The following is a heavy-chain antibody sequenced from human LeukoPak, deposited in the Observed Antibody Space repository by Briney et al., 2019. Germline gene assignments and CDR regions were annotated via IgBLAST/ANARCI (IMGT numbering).Heavy chain of an antibody. CDR2: ISSSGSTV. CDR3: ASLVGASKTYFDL. V-gene: IGHV3-11*04. Sequence: GGSLRLSCAASGFTFSDYYMSWIRQAPGKGLEWVSYISSSGSTVYHADSVKGRFTISRDNAKNSLYLQMNSLRAGDTAVYYCASLVGASKTYFDLWGRGTLVTVSS. CDR1: GFTFSDYY. D-gene: IGHD1-26*01. J-gene: IGHJ2*01.